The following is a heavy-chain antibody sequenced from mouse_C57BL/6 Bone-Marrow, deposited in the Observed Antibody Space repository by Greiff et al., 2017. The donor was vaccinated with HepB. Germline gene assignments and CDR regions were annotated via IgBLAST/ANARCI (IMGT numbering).Heavy chain of an antibody. CDR3: TTWDGKAWFAY. V-gene: IGHV14-4*01. CDR1: GFNIKDDY. J-gene: IGHJ3*01. CDR2: IDPENGDT. D-gene: IGHD2-1*01. Sequence: VQLQQSGAELVRPGASVKLSCTASGFNIKDDYMHWVKQRPEQGLEWIGWIDPENGDTEYASKFQGKATITAETSSNTAYLQLSSLTSEDTAVYYCTTWDGKAWFAYWGQGTLVTVSA.